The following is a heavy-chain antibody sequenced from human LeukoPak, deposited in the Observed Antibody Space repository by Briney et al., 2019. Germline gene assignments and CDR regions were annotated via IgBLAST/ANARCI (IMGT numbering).Heavy chain of an antibody. CDR2: INHSGST. D-gene: IGHD1-26*01. CDR1: GGSFSGYY. J-gene: IGHJ4*02. CDR3: AKSGGYGLIDY. Sequence: SETLSLTCAVYGGSFSGYYWSWVRQPPEKGLEWIGEINHSGSTNYNPSLKSRVTISVDTSKNQFSLRLNSVTAADTAMYYCAKSGGYGLIDYWGQGTLVTVSS. V-gene: IGHV4-34*01.